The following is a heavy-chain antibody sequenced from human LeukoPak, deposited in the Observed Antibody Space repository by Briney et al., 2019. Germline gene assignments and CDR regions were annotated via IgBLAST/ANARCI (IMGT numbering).Heavy chain of an antibody. D-gene: IGHD3-22*01. Sequence: GGSLRLSCAASGFTFSSYSMNWVRQAPGKGLEWVSYISSSSSTIYYADSVKGRFTISRDNAKNSLYLQMNSLRAEDTAVYYCARGRWYYDSSGYCDYWGQGTLVTVSS. CDR1: GFTFSSYS. CDR3: ARGRWYYDSSGYCDY. CDR2: ISSSSSTI. J-gene: IGHJ4*02. V-gene: IGHV3-48*04.